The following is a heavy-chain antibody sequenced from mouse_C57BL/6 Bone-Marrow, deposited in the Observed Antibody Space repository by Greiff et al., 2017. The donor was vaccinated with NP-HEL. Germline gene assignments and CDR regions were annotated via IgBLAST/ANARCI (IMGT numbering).Heavy chain of an antibody. J-gene: IGHJ2*01. CDR3: ARDPYYYGSSPYYCDY. CDR2: ISDGGSYT. Sequence: EVQLVESGGGLVKPGGSLKLSCAASGFTFSSYAMSWVRQTPEKRLEWVATISDGGSYTYYPDNVKGRFTISRDNAKNNLYLQMSHLKSEDTAMYYCARDPYYYGSSPYYCDYWGQGTTLTVSS. D-gene: IGHD1-1*01. V-gene: IGHV5-4*01. CDR1: GFTFSSYA.